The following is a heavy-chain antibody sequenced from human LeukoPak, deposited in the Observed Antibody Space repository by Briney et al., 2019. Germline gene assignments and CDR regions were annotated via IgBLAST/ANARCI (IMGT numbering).Heavy chain of an antibody. J-gene: IGHJ4*02. CDR1: GFTFSDYY. CDR3: ARHPDPVGYCSSTSCYDRIDYFDY. CDR2: ISSSGSTI. V-gene: IGHV3-11*04. D-gene: IGHD2-2*01. Sequence: WGSLRLSCAASGFTFSDYYMSWIRQAPGKGLEWVSYISSSGSTIYYVDSVKGRFTISRDNAKNSLYLQMNSLRAEDTAVYYCARHPDPVGYCSSTSCYDRIDYFDYWGQGTLVTVSS.